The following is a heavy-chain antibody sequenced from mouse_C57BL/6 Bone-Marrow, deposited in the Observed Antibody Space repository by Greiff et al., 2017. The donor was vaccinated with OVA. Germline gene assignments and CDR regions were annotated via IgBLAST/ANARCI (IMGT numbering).Heavy chain of an antibody. CDR1: GFTFSDYG. CDR2: ISNLAYSI. Sequence: EVKLVESGGGLVQPGGSLKLSCAASGFTFSDYGMAWVRQAPRKGPEWVAFISNLAYSIYYADTVTGRFTISRENAKNTLYLEMSSLRSEDTAMYYCAREGYGYDDWYFDVWGTGTTVTVSS. CDR3: AREGYGYDDWYFDV. D-gene: IGHD2-2*01. V-gene: IGHV5-15*04. J-gene: IGHJ1*03.